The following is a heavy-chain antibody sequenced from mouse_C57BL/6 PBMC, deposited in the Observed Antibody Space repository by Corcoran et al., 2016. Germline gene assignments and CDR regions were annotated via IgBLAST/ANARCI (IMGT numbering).Heavy chain of an antibody. V-gene: IGHV9-3*01. D-gene: IGHD1-1*01. CDR1: GYTFTTYG. CDR3: ARYYPWYFDV. J-gene: IGHJ1*03. Sequence: QIQLVQSGPELKKPGETVKISCKASGYTFTTYGMSWVKQAPGKGLKWMGWINTYSGVPTYADDFKGRFAFSLETSASTAYLQINKLKNEDTATYYCARYYPWYFDVLCTGTTVTVSS. CDR2: INTYSGVP.